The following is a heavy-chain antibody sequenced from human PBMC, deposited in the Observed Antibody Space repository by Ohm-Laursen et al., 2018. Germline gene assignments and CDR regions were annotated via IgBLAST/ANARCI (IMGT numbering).Heavy chain of an antibody. Sequence: GSLRLSCAASGFIFSNAWMSWVRQAPGKGLEWVGRSRHKENNYSTVYAASVRGRFTISRDESKNEMYLQMKSLKTGDTAVYYCAKFNADYPWGQGTLVSVSS. D-gene: IGHD4-17*01. V-gene: IGHV3-72*01. CDR3: AKFNADYP. CDR2: SRHKENNYST. CDR1: GFIFSNAW. J-gene: IGHJ4*02.